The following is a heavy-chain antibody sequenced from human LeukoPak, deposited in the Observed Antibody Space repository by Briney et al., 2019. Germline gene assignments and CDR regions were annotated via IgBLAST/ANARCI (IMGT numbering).Heavy chain of an antibody. J-gene: IGHJ6*02. CDR3: AGGAPGGMDV. Sequence: GGSLRLSCAGSGFSFSSYSMNWVRQAPGKGLEWISYISGSGDTIHYGDSVKGRFTISRDNGKNSLYLQMYSLRVEDTAIFYCAGGAPGGMDVWGQGTTVIVSS. D-gene: IGHD3-10*01. CDR2: ISGSGDTI. V-gene: IGHV3-48*01. CDR1: GFSFSSYS.